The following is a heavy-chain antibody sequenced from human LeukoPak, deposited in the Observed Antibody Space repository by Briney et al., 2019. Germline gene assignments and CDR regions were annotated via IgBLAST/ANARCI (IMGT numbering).Heavy chain of an antibody. J-gene: IGHJ4*02. CDR2: IYSGGST. CDR3: AREPNNRRSSSWYAVPYFDY. V-gene: IGHV3-66*01. D-gene: IGHD6-13*01. CDR1: GFTVSSNY. Sequence: PGGSLRLSCAASGFTVSSNYMSWVRQAPGKGLEWVSVIYSGGSTYYADSVKGRFTISRDNSKNTLYLQMNSLRAEDTAVYYCAREPNNRRSSSWYAVPYFDYWGQGTLVTVSS.